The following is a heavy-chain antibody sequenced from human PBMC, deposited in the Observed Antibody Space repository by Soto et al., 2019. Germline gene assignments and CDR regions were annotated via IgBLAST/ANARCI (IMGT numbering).Heavy chain of an antibody. J-gene: IGHJ4*02. V-gene: IGHV3-23*01. CDR3: ATDLGYCSGGSCSYYFDY. CDR1: GFTFSSYA. CDR2: ISGSGGST. Sequence: HPGGSLRLSCAASGFTFSSYAMSWVRQAPGKGLEWVSAISGSGGSTYYADSVKGRFTISRDNSKNTLYLQMNSLRAEDTAVYYCATDLGYCSGGSCSYYFDYWGQGTLVTVSS. D-gene: IGHD2-15*01.